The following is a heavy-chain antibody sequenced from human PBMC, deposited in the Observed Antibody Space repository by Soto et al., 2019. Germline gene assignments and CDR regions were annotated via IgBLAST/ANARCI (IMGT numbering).Heavy chain of an antibody. CDR2: ISSSSSYI. Sequence: PGGSLRLSCAASGFTFSRYSMNWVRQAPGKGLEWVSSISSSSSYIYYADSVKGRFTISRDNAKNSLYLQMNSLRAEDTAVYYCARVLEYYYDSRGYYAPKDAFDIWGQGTMVT. CDR3: ARVLEYYYDSRGYYAPKDAFDI. CDR1: GFTFSRYS. J-gene: IGHJ3*02. D-gene: IGHD3-22*01. V-gene: IGHV3-21*01.